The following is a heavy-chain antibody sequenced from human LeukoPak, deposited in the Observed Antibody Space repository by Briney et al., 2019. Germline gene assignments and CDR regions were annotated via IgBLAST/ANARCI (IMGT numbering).Heavy chain of an antibody. CDR3: AKDRVYYCSGTNYYFDY. CDR1: GFTFSSYA. V-gene: IGHV3-64*01. CDR2: ISYNGRGT. Sequence: GGSLRLSCEASGFTFSSYAMHWVRQAPGKGLEYVSAISYNGRGTHYAHSVKGRFTISRDNSKNTLYLQMNSLRPEDTAVSYCAKDRVYYCSGTNYYFDYWGQGTLVTVSS. D-gene: IGHD3-10*01. J-gene: IGHJ4*02.